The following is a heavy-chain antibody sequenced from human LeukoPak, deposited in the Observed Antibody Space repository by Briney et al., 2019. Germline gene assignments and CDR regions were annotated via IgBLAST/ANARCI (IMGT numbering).Heavy chain of an antibody. J-gene: IGHJ4*02. Sequence: SETLSLTCTVSDGSISSSSYYWGWIRQPPGKGLEWIGSIYYSGSTSYNPSLKSRVTISVDTSKKQLSLKLTSVTAADTAVYYCARNSSSSSRSFDYWGQGTLVTVSS. CDR1: DGSISSSSYY. CDR3: ARNSSSSSRSFDY. D-gene: IGHD6-6*01. V-gene: IGHV4-39*01. CDR2: IYYSGST.